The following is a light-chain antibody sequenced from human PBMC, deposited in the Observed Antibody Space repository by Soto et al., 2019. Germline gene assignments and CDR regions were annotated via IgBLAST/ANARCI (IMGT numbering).Light chain of an antibody. J-gene: IGKJ3*01. V-gene: IGKV1-33*01. Sequence: DIQMTQSPSSLSASVGDRVTITCQASQDISNYLNWYQQKPGKAPKLLIYDASNLETGVPSMFSGSGSGTDFIFTISSLQPEDIATYYCQQYVLFGPGTKVDIK. CDR2: DAS. CDR3: QQYVL. CDR1: QDISNY.